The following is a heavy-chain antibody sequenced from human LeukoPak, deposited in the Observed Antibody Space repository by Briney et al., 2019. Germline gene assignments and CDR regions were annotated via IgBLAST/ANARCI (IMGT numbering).Heavy chain of an antibody. J-gene: IGHJ4*02. CDR1: GYTFTGYY. CDR3: ARDRVSNMEWLLQRPGFDY. CDR2: INPNSGGT. D-gene: IGHD3-3*01. Sequence: ASVKVSCKASGYTFTGYYMHWVRQAPGQGLEWMGWINPNSGGTNYAQKFQGRVTMTRDTSISTAYMELSRLRSVDTAVYYCARDRVSNMEWLLQRPGFDYWGQGTLVTVSS. V-gene: IGHV1-2*02.